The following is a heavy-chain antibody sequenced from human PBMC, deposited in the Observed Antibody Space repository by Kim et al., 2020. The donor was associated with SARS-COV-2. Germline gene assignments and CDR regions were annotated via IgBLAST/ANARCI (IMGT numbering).Heavy chain of an antibody. CDR3: ASRIAAAGTLGG. D-gene: IGHD6-13*01. Sequence: NYAQKFQGRVTMTADESTSTAYMELSSLRSEDTAVYYCASRIAAAGTLGGWGQGTLVTVSS. J-gene: IGHJ4*02. V-gene: IGHV1-69*01.